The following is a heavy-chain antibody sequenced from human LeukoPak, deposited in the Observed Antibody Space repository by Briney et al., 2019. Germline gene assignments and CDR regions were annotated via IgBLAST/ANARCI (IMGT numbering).Heavy chain of an antibody. V-gene: IGHV3-9*01. CDR2: ISWNSGSI. Sequence: GGSLRLSCAASGFTFDDYAMHWVRQAPGKGLEWVSGISWNSGSIGYADSVKGRFTISRDNAKNSLYLQMNSLRAEDTALYYCAKGSGTMIVVGFDYWGQGTLVTVSS. CDR1: GFTFDDYA. J-gene: IGHJ4*02. CDR3: AKGSGTMIVVGFDY. D-gene: IGHD3-22*01.